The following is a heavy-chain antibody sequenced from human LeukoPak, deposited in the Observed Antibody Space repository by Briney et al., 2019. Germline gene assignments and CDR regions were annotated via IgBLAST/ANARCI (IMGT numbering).Heavy chain of an antibody. CDR2: IYHSGST. CDR3: ARGRGSGWYRWYFDL. V-gene: IGHV4-4*02. D-gene: IGHD6-19*01. CDR1: GGSISSSNW. Sequence: SETLSLTCAVSGGSISSSNWWSWVRQPPGKGLEWIGEIYHSGSTNYNPSLKSRVTISVDTSKNQFSLKLSSVTAADTAVYYCARGRGSGWYRWYFDLWGRGTLVTVSS. J-gene: IGHJ2*01.